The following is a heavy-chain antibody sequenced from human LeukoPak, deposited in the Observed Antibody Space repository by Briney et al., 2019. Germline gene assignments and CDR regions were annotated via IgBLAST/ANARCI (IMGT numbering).Heavy chain of an antibody. CDR1: GGSISSYY. J-gene: IGHJ6*03. V-gene: IGHV4-59*08. D-gene: IGHD2-2*02. CDR2: IYYSGAS. CDR3: AGGGYCSSTACYKVFYYVDV. Sequence: SETLSLTCTVSGGSISSYYWSWIRQPPGKGLEWIGYIYYSGASNYNPSLMSRVTITVDTSKNQFSLKLSSVTAADTAVYYCAGGGYCSSTACYKVFYYVDVWGKGTTVTVSS.